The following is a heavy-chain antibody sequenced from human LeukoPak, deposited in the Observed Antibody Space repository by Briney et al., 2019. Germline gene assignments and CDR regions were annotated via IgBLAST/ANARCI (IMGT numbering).Heavy chain of an antibody. CDR1: GGSISSGSYY. V-gene: IGHV4-61*02. CDR3: GKDQGYYYMAG. CDR2: IYTSGNT. Sequence: PSETLSLTCTVSGGSISSGSYYWSWIRQPAGKGLEWIGRIYTSGNTNYNPSLKSRVTISVDTSKNQFSLKLSSLTTADTDVDYWGKDQGYYYMAGGGKGTTVTASS. J-gene: IGHJ6*03.